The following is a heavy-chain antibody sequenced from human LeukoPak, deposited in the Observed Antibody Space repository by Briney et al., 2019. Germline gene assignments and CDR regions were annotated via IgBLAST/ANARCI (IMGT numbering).Heavy chain of an antibody. CDR1: GGSISSYY. V-gene: IGHV4-59*01. J-gene: IGHJ6*03. D-gene: IGHD6-6*01. Sequence: SETLSLTCTVSGGSISSYYWSWIRQPPGKGLEWIGYIYYSGSTNYNPSLKSRLTISVDTSKNQFSLKLSSVTAADTAVYYCATNADRGGRSLSSSSYMDVWGKGTTVTVSS. CDR2: IYYSGST. CDR3: ATNADRGGRSLSSSSYMDV.